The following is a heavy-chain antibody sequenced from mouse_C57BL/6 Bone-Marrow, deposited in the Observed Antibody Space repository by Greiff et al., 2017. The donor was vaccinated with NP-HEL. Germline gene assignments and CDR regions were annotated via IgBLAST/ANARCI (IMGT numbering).Heavy chain of an antibody. J-gene: IGHJ4*01. V-gene: IGHV1-20*01. D-gene: IGHD1-1*01. Sequence: EVQLQQSGPELVKPGDSVKISCKASGYSFTGYFMNWVMQSHGKSLEWIGRINPYNGDTFYNQKFKGKATLTVDKSSSTAHMELRSLTSEDSAVYYCARRYGSSLYAMDYWGKGTSVTVSS. CDR3: ARRYGSSLYAMDY. CDR1: GYSFTGYF. CDR2: INPYNGDT.